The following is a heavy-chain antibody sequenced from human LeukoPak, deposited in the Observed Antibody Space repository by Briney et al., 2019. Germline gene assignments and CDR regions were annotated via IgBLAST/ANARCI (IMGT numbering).Heavy chain of an antibody. CDR2: IYHSGST. V-gene: IGHV4-30-2*01. CDR1: GGSIGSGGYS. J-gene: IGHJ5*02. Sequence: PSQTLSLTCAVSGGSIGSGGYSWSWIRQPPGKGLEWIGYIYHSGSTYYNPSLKSRVTISVDRSKNQFSLKLSSVTAADTAVYYCARGDYDRWFDPWGQGTLVTVSS. CDR3: ARGDYDRWFDP. D-gene: IGHD5-12*01.